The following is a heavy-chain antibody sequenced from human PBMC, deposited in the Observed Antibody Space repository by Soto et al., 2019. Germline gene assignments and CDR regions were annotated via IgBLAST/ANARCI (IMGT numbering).Heavy chain of an antibody. CDR1: GFTFSNYG. CDR3: ARDHSGYYFDY. CDR2: IWYDGTKK. D-gene: IGHD5-12*01. Sequence: SLRLSCAASGFTFSNYGLHWVRQTPGKGLEWVAVIWYDGTKKYYGDSVKGRFAISRDDSRNTLYLQMNSLRAEDTAVYYCARDHSGYYFDYWGQGTLVTVSS. J-gene: IGHJ4*02. V-gene: IGHV3-33*01.